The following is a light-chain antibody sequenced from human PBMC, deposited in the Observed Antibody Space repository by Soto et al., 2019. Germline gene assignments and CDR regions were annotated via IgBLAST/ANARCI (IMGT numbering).Light chain of an antibody. CDR2: GTS. CDR1: QSIRRN. Sequence: EIVLTQSPGTLSLSPGERATLSCRASQSIRRNLAWYQQKPGQAPRLLIYGTSTRATGIPVRFTGSGAGTDFTLTISRLEPEDFAVYFCQQYGASLTFGGGTKVDIK. J-gene: IGKJ4*01. V-gene: IGKV3-20*01. CDR3: QQYGASLT.